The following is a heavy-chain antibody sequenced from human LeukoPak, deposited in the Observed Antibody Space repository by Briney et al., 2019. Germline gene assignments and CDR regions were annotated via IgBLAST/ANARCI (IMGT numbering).Heavy chain of an antibody. CDR3: ARRFSGSMSPITY. D-gene: IGHD2/OR15-2a*01. CDR1: GYTFTSYD. V-gene: IGHV1-8*01. Sequence: ASVKVSCKASGYTFTSYDINWVRQATGQGLEWMGWMNPNSGNTGYAQKFQGRVTMTRNTSTSTAYMELSSLRSEDTAVYYCARRFSGSMSPITYWGQGTLVTVPS. J-gene: IGHJ4*02. CDR2: MNPNSGNT.